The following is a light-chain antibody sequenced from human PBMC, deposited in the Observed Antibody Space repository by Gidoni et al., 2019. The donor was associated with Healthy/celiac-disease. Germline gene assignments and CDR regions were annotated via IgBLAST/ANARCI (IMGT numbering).Light chain of an antibody. V-gene: IGKV1-39*01. CDR2: AAS. CDR1: QSISSC. J-gene: IGKJ1*01. Sequence: DIQMTQYPSSLSASVGARVTITCRASQSISSCLNWYQQKPGKAPKLLLYAASSLPSGVPSRFRGSGSGSAFTLTISSLQPEDFATYYCQQSSSTPRTFGQGTQVEIK. CDR3: QQSSSTPRT.